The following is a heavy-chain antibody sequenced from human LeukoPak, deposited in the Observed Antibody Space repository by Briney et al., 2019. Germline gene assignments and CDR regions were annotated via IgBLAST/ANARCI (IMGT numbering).Heavy chain of an antibody. CDR2: ISYDGSNK. D-gene: IGHD3-16*01. J-gene: IGHJ3*02. CDR3: AKGGQFGI. Sequence: QPGGSLRLSCAASGFTFSSYGMHWVRQAPGKGLEWVGVISYDGSNKYYADSVEGRFTISRDNSKNTLYLQMNSLRAQDTAVYYCAKGGQFGIWGQGTMVTVSS. CDR1: GFTFSSYG. V-gene: IGHV3-30*18.